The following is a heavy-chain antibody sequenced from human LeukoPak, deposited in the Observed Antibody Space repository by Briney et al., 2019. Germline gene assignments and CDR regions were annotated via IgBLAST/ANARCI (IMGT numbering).Heavy chain of an antibody. CDR2: IRGRSDTT. V-gene: IGHV3-48*01. CDR1: GFTFTMFS. J-gene: IGHJ4*02. CDR3: ARDPVGAPPDRTQVY. D-gene: IGHD2-15*01. Sequence: PGGSLRLSCAASGFTFTMFSMNWLRQAPGKGLEWIAFIRGRSDTTYYADSVQGRFTITRDNAEDSLYLQMNSLRAEDTAVYYCARDPVGAPPDRTQVYWGQGTLVTVSS.